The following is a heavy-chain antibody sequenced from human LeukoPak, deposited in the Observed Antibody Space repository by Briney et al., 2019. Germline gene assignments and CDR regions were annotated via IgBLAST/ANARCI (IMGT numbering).Heavy chain of an antibody. CDR3: ARVRSMGPATGGFDP. J-gene: IGHJ5*02. V-gene: IGHV3-11*05. CDR2: ISSSSSYT. D-gene: IGHD1-1*01. Sequence: KPGGSLRLSCAASGFTFSDYYMSWIRQAPGKGLEWVSYISSSSSYTNYADSVKGRFTISRDNAKNSLYLQMNSLRAEDTAVYYCARVRSMGPATGGFDPWGQGTLVTVSS. CDR1: GFTFSDYY.